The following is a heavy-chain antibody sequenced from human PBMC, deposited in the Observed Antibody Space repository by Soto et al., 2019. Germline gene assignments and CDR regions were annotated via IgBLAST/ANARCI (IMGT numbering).Heavy chain of an antibody. V-gene: IGHV4-59*01. Sequence: PSETLSLTCTVSGGSISSYYWSWIRQPPGKGLEWIGYIYYSGSTNYNPSLKSRVTISVDTSKNQFSLKLSSVTAADTAVYYCARGELLWFGELFSYYGMDVWGQGTTVTVSS. CDR1: GGSISSYY. CDR2: IYYSGST. CDR3: ARGELLWFGELFSYYGMDV. J-gene: IGHJ6*02. D-gene: IGHD3-10*01.